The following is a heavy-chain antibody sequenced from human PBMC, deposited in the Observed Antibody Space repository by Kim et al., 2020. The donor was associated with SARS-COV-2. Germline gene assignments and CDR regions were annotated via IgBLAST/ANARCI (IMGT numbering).Heavy chain of an antibody. CDR3: ARDPPQLYSSGWYSWFDP. V-gene: IGHV3-21*01. CDR2: ISSSSSYI. CDR1: GFTFSSYS. J-gene: IGHJ5*02. Sequence: GGSLRLSCAASGFTFSSYSMNWVRQAPGKGLEWVSSISSSSSYIYYADSVKGRFTISRDNAKNSLYLQMNSLRAEDTAVYYCARDPPQLYSSGWYSWFDPWGQGTLVTVSS. D-gene: IGHD6-19*01.